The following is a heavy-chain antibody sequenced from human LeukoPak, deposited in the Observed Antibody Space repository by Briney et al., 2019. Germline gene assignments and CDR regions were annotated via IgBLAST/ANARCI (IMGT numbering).Heavy chain of an antibody. CDR3: VKSGGYGLIDY. Sequence: PSETLSLTCAVSGASISGSGYYLGWIRQPPGKGLEWIGNIYYTGSTYYNASLQSRITISIDMSKNQFSLRLSSVTAADTAMYYCVKSGGYGLIDYWGQGTLVTVSS. J-gene: IGHJ4*02. CDR2: IYYTGST. CDR1: GASISGSGYY. V-gene: IGHV4-39*01. D-gene: IGHD6-19*01.